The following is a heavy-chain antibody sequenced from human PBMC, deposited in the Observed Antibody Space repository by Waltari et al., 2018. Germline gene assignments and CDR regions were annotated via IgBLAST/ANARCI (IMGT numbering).Heavy chain of an antibody. CDR3: ARYGSGNYFDY. D-gene: IGHD3-10*01. J-gene: IGHJ4*02. V-gene: IGHV4-61*02. CDR1: GGSISSGSYY. Sequence: QVQLQESGPGLVKPSQTLSLTCTVSGGSISSGSYYWSWIRQPAGKGLEWIGRIYTSGSTNYTPSLKSRVTISVDTSKNQFSLKLSSVTAADTAVYYCARYGSGNYFDYWGQGTLVTVSS. CDR2: IYTSGST.